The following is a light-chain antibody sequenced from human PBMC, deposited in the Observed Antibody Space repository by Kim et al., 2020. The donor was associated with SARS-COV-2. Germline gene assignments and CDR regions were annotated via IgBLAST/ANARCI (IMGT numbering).Light chain of an antibody. CDR2: STN. J-gene: IGLJ3*02. CDR1: TGAVTSGHY. Sequence: QAVVTQEPSLTVSPGGTVTLTFPSSTGAVTSGHYPNWFQQKPGQAPRPLIYSTNNRHSWTPARFSGSLLGGKAALTLSGVQAEDEADYYCVLHFTGGQVFGGGTKLTVL. CDR3: VLHFTGGQV. V-gene: IGLV7-43*01.